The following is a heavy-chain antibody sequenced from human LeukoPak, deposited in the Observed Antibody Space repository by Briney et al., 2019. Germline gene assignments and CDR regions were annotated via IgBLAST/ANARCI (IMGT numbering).Heavy chain of an antibody. CDR3: VGDQVDDTGYLR. Sequence: GGSLRPSCSASGFIFSTYTMYWVRQAPGKGLEYVSVINGDGRTTYYIDSVKGRFTISRDNSKNTLYLQMSSLRADDTAVYYCVGDQVDDTGYLRWGQGTRVTVSA. CDR2: INGDGRTT. J-gene: IGHJ4*02. CDR1: GFIFSTYT. V-gene: IGHV3-64D*06. D-gene: IGHD5-12*01.